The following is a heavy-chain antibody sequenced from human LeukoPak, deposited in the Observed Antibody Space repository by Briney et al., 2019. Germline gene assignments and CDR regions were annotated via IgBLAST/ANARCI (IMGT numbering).Heavy chain of an antibody. CDR1: GFAFSSYG. Sequence: AGGSLRLSCAASGFAFSSYGMNWVRQAPGKGLEWVSSISSSSSYIYYADSVRGRFTISRDNAKNSLFLQMNSLRGEDTAVYCCAKDIGDYWGQGTLVTVSS. CDR3: AKDIGDY. V-gene: IGHV3-21*01. J-gene: IGHJ4*02. CDR2: ISSSSSYI. D-gene: IGHD3-10*01.